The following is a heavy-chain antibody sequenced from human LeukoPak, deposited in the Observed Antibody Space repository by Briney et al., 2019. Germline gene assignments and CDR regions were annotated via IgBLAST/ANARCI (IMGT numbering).Heavy chain of an antibody. CDR2: IYSGGST. CDR3: ARAYDYWSDYAGVDV. D-gene: IGHD3-3*01. V-gene: IGHV3-53*01. J-gene: IGHJ6*02. Sequence: GGSLRLSCAASGFTVSSNYMSWVRQAPGKGLEWVSVIYSGGSTYYADSVKGRFTISRDNAKNTLYLQMNSLRAEDTAVYFCARAYDYWSDYAGVDVWGQGTPVTVSS. CDR1: GFTVSSNY.